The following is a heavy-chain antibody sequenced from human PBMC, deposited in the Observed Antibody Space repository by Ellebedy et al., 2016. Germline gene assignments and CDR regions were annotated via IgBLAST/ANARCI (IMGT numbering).Heavy chain of an antibody. D-gene: IGHD3-10*01. J-gene: IGHJ4*02. CDR3: ARGHSGVRGVISPLDL. CDR1: GFTFSTND. Sequence: GESLKISCVASGFTFSTNDMHWVRQSPGRALEWVSGIGTAGDTAGDTYYPDSVKGRFTISRENATNSLYLQMNTRRAGDTAVYFCARGHSGVRGVISPLDLWGQGTLVSVSS. V-gene: IGHV3-13*01. CDR2: IGTAGDTAGDT.